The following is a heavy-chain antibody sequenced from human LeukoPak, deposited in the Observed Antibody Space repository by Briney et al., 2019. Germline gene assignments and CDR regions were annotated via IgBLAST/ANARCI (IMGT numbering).Heavy chain of an antibody. CDR2: ISNSVSII. CDR1: GFTFSDYY. Sequence: PGGSLRLSCAASGFTFSDYYMFWIRQAPGKGLEWVSYISNSVSIIYYADSVKVRFTVSRDNAKDSLYLQMNSLRAEDTAVYYCARAVSADTAMVYFDYWGQGPLVTVSS. J-gene: IGHJ4*02. V-gene: IGHV3-11*01. D-gene: IGHD5-18*01. CDR3: ARAVSADTAMVYFDY.